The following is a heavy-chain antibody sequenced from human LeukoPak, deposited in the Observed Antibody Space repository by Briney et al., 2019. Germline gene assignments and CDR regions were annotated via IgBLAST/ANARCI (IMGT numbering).Heavy chain of an antibody. CDR3: AKGKHNWTDYYYYMDV. D-gene: IGHD1-20*01. CDR2: IRYDGSNK. V-gene: IGHV3-30*02. J-gene: IGHJ6*03. Sequence: PGGSLRLSCAASGFTFSSYGMHWVRQAPGKGLEWVAFIRYDGSNKYYADSVKGRFTISRDNSKNTLYLQMNSLRAEDTAVYYCAKGKHNWTDYYYYMDVWGKGTTVTVSS. CDR1: GFTFSSYG.